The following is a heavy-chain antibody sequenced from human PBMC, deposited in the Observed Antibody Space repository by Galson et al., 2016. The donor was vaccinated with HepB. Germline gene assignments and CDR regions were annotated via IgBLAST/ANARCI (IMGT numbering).Heavy chain of an antibody. CDR2: ISRSGDST. Sequence: SLRLSCAASGFIFSNYGMPWVRQAPGKGLEVVSSISRSGDSTDYADSVKGRFTISRDNSKNTLSLQMNSLTADDTAIYYCVQGSTAPAVWGKGTTVTVSS. CDR3: VQGSTAPAV. CDR1: GFIFSNYG. D-gene: IGHD1-26*01. V-gene: IGHV3-23*01. J-gene: IGHJ6*04.